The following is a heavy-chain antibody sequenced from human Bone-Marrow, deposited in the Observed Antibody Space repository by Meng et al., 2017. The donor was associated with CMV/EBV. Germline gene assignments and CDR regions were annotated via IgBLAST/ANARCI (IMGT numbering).Heavy chain of an antibody. CDR3: ARQARPQDYYYYYGMDG. CDR2: INHSGST. V-gene: IGHV4-34*01. D-gene: IGHD6-25*01. CDR1: GGSFSGYY. Sequence: SQTLSLTCAVYGGSFSGYYWSWIRQPPGKGLEWIGEINHSGSTNYNPSLKSRVTISVDTSKNQFSLKLSSVTAADTAVYYCARQARPQDYYYYYGMDGWGQGTTVPVSS. J-gene: IGHJ6*02.